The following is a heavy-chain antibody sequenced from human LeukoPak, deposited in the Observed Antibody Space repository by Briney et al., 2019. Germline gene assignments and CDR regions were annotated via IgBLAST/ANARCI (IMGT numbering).Heavy chain of an antibody. Sequence: PSQTLSLTCAVSGGSMSSGGYSWSWIRQPPGKGLEWIGYIYHSGSTYYNPSLKSRVTMSVDRSKNQFSLKLSSVTAADTAVYYCARGRDYGSASPYGMDVWGQGTTVTVSS. J-gene: IGHJ6*02. CDR3: ARGRDYGSASPYGMDV. V-gene: IGHV4-30-2*01. CDR1: GGSMSSGGYS. CDR2: IYHSGST. D-gene: IGHD3-10*01.